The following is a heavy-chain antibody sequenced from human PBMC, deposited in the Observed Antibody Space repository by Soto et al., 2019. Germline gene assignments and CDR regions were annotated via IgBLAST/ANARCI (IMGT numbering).Heavy chain of an antibody. Sequence: PSETLSLTCSVSGGSISNNNYHWGWIRQPPGKGLEWMGSIYYRGNTYYNPSLRSRITISVDTSRNQFSLALSSVTAAGTAVYFCARLRGGCPADFWGQGTLVTVSS. J-gene: IGHJ4*02. V-gene: IGHV4-39*01. CDR2: IYYRGNT. CDR1: GGSISNNNYH. CDR3: ARLRGGCPADF. D-gene: IGHD3-16*01.